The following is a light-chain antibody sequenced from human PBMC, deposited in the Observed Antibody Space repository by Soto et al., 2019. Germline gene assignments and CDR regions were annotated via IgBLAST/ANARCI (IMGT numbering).Light chain of an antibody. CDR2: DAS. Sequence: DIQMTQSPSTLSASVGDKVTITCRGSQTISFWLAWYQQKPGKAPKLLIYDASSLESGGPSRFRGSGSGTEFTLTISSLQPDDFATYYCQQYHSSPYTFGQGTKLEIQ. V-gene: IGKV1-5*01. J-gene: IGKJ2*01. CDR1: QTISFW. CDR3: QQYHSSPYT.